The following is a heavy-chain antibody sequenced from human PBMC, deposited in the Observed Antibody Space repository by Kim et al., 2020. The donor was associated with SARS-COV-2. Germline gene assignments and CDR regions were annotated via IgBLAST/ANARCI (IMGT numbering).Heavy chain of an antibody. D-gene: IGHD5-12*01. CDR1: GYTFTSYD. Sequence: ASVKVSCKASGYTFTSYDINWVRQATGQGLEWMGWMNPNSGNTGYAQKFQGRVTMTRNTSISTAYMELSSLRSEDTAVYYCARGLSRPKWSFSLKWLRLAFDYWGQGTLVTVSS. J-gene: IGHJ4*02. CDR2: MNPNSGNT. CDR3: ARGLSRPKWSFSLKWLRLAFDY. V-gene: IGHV1-8*01.